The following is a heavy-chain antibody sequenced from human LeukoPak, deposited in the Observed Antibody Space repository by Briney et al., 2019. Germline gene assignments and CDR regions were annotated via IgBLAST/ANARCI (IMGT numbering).Heavy chain of an antibody. Sequence: GRSLRLSCAASGFTFSSYGMHWVRQAPGKGLERVAVISYDGSNKYYADSVKGRFTISRDNSKNTLYLQMNSLRAEDTAVYYCAKVFATATTFYYFNYWGQGTLVTVSS. D-gene: IGHD4-17*01. J-gene: IGHJ4*02. CDR1: GFTFSSYG. CDR2: ISYDGSNK. CDR3: AKVFATATTFYYFNY. V-gene: IGHV3-30*18.